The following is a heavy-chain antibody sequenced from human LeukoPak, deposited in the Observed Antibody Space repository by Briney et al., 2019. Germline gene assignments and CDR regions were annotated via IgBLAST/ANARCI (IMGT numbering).Heavy chain of an antibody. CDR3: ARDLGYGALDP. V-gene: IGHV3-7*01. CDR2: MNPDGSQT. D-gene: IGHD4-17*01. Sequence: PGGSLRLSCAASGFTFTNYWMNWVRQAPGKGLEWVALMNPDGSQTVYVDSVKGRFTISRDNAENSLYLQMNSLRAEDTAVYYCARDLGYGALDPWGQGTLVTVSS. J-gene: IGHJ5*02. CDR1: GFTFTNYW.